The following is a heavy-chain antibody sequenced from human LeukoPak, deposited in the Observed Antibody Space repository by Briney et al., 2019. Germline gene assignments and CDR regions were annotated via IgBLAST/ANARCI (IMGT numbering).Heavy chain of an antibody. Sequence: GSLRLSCAASGFTFSSYWMSWVRQAPGKGLEWVANIKQDGSEKYYVDSVRGRFTISRDNAKNSLYLQMNSLRAEDTAVYYCARDKGYYYDSSVDYWGQGTLVTVSS. CDR1: GFTFSSYW. V-gene: IGHV3-7*01. J-gene: IGHJ4*02. CDR3: ARDKGYYYDSSVDY. D-gene: IGHD3-22*01. CDR2: IKQDGSEK.